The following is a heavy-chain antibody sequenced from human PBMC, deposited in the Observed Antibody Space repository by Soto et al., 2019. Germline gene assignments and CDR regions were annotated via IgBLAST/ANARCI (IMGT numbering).Heavy chain of an antibody. J-gene: IGHJ6*02. Sequence: QVQLVQSGAEVKKPGSSVKVSCKASGGTFSSYAISWVRQAPAQGLEWMGGIIPIFGTADYAQKFQGRVTITADESTSTAYMELSSLRSEDTAVYYCASHSGSSPEGRYYYGMDVWGQGTTVTFSS. D-gene: IGHD1-26*01. V-gene: IGHV1-69*12. CDR2: IIPIFGTA. CDR3: ASHSGSSPEGRYYYGMDV. CDR1: GGTFSSYA.